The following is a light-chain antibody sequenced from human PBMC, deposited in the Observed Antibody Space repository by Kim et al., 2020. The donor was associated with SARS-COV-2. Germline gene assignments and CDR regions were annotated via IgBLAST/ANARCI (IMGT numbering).Light chain of an antibody. CDR1: KLGDKY. V-gene: IGLV3-1*01. Sequence: SYELTQPPSVSVSPGQTSSITCSGDKLGDKYTCWYQQKPGQSPVLVIYQDNKRPSGIPERFSGSNSGSTATLTISGTQAMDEAVYSCQAWDSSTVVFGGGTKVTVL. CDR3: QAWDSSTVV. CDR2: QDN. J-gene: IGLJ2*01.